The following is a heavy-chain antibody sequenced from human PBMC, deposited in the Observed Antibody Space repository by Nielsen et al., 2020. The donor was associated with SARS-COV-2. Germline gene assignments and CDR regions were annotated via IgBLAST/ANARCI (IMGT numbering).Heavy chain of an antibody. CDR2: INHSGST. Sequence: SQTLSLTGAVYGGSFSGYYWSWIRQPPGKGLEWIGEINHSGSTNYNPSLKSRVTISVDTSKNQFSLKLSSVTAADTAVYYCARDRGPYNSYYYMDVWGRGTTVTVSS. V-gene: IGHV4-34*01. J-gene: IGHJ6*03. CDR1: GGSFSGYY. CDR3: ARDRGPYNSYYYMDV.